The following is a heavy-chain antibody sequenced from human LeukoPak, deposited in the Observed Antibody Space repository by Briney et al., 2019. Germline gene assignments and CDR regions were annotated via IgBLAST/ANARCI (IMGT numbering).Heavy chain of an antibody. Sequence: GGSLRLSCAASGFTFISYAMHWVRQAPGKGLEWVAVMSYDGSNKYYADSVKGRFTISRDNSKNTLYLQMNSLRAEDTAVYYCARDRSGWYFDYWGQGTLVTVSS. CDR2: MSYDGSNK. J-gene: IGHJ4*02. CDR3: ARDRSGWYFDY. V-gene: IGHV3-30-3*01. CDR1: GFTFISYA. D-gene: IGHD6-19*01.